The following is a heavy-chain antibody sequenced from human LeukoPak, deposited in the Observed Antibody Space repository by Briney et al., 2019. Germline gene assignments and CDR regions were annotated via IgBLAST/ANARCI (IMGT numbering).Heavy chain of an antibody. CDR1: GYTFTGYY. Sequence: ASVKVSCKASGYTFTGYYMHWVRQAPGQGLEWMGWINPNSGGTNYAQKFQGRVTMTRDTAISTAYMELSRLRSDDPAVYYCARGGTGYDFWSGYKRNGHAFDIWGQGTMVTVSS. V-gene: IGHV1-2*02. J-gene: IGHJ3*02. CDR2: INPNSGGT. CDR3: ARGGTGYDFWSGYKRNGHAFDI. D-gene: IGHD3-3*01.